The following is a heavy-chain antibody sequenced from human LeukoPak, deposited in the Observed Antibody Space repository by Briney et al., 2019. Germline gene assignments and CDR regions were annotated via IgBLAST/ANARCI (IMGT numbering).Heavy chain of an antibody. CDR2: ISYDGSNK. Sequence: GGSLRLSCAASGFTFSSYAMHWVRQAPGKGLEWVAVISYDGSNKYYTDSVKGRFTISRDNSKNTLYLQMNGLRAEDTAVYYCAQIVPFDYWGQGTLVTVSS. CDR3: AQIVPFDY. CDR1: GFTFSSYA. V-gene: IGHV3-30-3*01. J-gene: IGHJ4*02. D-gene: IGHD2-2*01.